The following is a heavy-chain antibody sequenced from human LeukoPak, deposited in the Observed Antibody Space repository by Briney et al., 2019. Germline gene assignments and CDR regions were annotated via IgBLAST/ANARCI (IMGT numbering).Heavy chain of an antibody. CDR2: ISSSSSTI. J-gene: IGHJ6*03. Sequence: PGGSLRLSCAASGFTFSSYWMSWVRQAPGKGLEWVSYISSSSSTIYYADSVKGRFTISRDNAKNSLYLQMNSLRAEDTAVYYCARDHRTQTAGRMGYYYYYMDVWGKGTTVTVSS. CDR1: GFTFSSYW. D-gene: IGHD1-14*01. CDR3: ARDHRTQTAGRMGYYYYYMDV. V-gene: IGHV3-48*01.